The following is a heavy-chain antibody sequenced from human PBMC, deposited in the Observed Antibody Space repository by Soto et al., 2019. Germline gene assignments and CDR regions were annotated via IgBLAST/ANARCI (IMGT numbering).Heavy chain of an antibody. CDR3: ARAMAVAGLGY. D-gene: IGHD6-19*01. CDR2: INHSGRT. V-gene: IGHV4-34*02. Sequence: QVQLQQWGAGLLKPSEPLSLTCAVYGGSFSGYYWNWIRQPPGKGLEWIGDINHSGRTNYNPSLKSRVTIAVDTSRSQFSLKLGSVAAADTAVYYCARAMAVAGLGYWGQGNMVSVST. CDR1: GGSFSGYY. J-gene: IGHJ1*01.